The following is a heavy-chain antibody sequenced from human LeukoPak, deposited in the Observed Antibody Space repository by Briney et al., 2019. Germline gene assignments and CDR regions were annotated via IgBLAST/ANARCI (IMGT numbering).Heavy chain of an antibody. CDR3: ARELGGMTAPPVFGH. D-gene: IGHD6-13*01. CDR1: GFSFSSYG. V-gene: IGHV3-30*02. J-gene: IGHJ4*02. CDR2: IRSDGNNQ. Sequence: GGSLRPSCTASGFSFSSYGMHWVRQAPGKGLEWVAFIRSDGNNQYYADSAKGRFTISRDRSKNTVYLELNRLTPDDTAVFYCARELGGMTAPPVFGHWGQGTLVTVSS.